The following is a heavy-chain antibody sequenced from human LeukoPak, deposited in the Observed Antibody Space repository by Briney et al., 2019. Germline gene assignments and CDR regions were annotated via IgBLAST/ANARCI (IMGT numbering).Heavy chain of an antibody. Sequence: SETLSLTCTVYGGSFSGYYWSWIRQPPGKGLEWIGEINHSGSTNYNPSLKSRVTISVDTSKNQFSLKLSSVTAADTAVYYCARDSSSSFDYWGQGTLVTVSS. CDR3: ARDSSSSFDY. V-gene: IGHV4-34*01. D-gene: IGHD6-6*01. J-gene: IGHJ4*02. CDR1: GGSFSGYY. CDR2: INHSGST.